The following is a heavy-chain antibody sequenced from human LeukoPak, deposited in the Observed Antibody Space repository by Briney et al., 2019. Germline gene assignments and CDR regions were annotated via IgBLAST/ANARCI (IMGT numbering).Heavy chain of an antibody. CDR1: GGSLSGYY. Sequence: PSETLSLTCAVYGGSLSGYYWSWIRQPPGKGLEWIGEINHSGSTNYNPSLKSRVTISVDTSKNQFSLKLSSVTAADTAVYYCARVFHSSSFDYWGQGTLVAVSS. J-gene: IGHJ4*02. CDR2: INHSGST. CDR3: ARVFHSSSFDY. D-gene: IGHD6-13*01. V-gene: IGHV4-34*01.